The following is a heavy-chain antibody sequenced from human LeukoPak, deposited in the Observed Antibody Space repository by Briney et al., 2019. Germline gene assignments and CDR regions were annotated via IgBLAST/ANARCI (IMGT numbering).Heavy chain of an antibody. CDR3: AKDRIGGYAFEI. J-gene: IGHJ3*02. CDR1: GFTFTSYA. Sequence: AGGSLRLSCAASGFTFTSYAMSWVRQAPGKGLELVSAISGSGGSTYYADSVKGRFTISRDNSKNTLYLQMNSLRVEDTAIYYCAKDRIGGYAFEIWGQGTMVTVSS. V-gene: IGHV3-23*01. CDR2: ISGSGGST. D-gene: IGHD3-16*01.